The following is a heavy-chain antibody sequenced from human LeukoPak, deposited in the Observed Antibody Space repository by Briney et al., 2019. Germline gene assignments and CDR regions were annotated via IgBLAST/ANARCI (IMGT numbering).Heavy chain of an antibody. V-gene: IGHV3-11*01. Sequence: GGSLRLSCAASGFTFSDYYMSWIRQALGKGLEWVSYISSSGSTIYYADSVKGRFTISRDNSKNTLYLQMNSLRAEDTAVYYCAKDQVQRGYYFDYWGQGTLVTVSS. J-gene: IGHJ4*02. CDR1: GFTFSDYY. D-gene: IGHD5-18*01. CDR3: AKDQVQRGYYFDY. CDR2: ISSSGSTI.